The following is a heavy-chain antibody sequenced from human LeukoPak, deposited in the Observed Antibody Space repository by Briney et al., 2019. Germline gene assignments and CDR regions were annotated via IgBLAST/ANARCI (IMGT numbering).Heavy chain of an antibody. J-gene: IGHJ5*02. CDR3: ARHYGYCSSTSCFGLTDWFDP. D-gene: IGHD2-2*03. V-gene: IGHV4-4*09. CDR2: IYTSGTT. CDR1: GGSISSYC. Sequence: SETLSLTCTVSGGSISSYCWSWIRQPPGKGLEWIGYIYTSGTTNYNPSLKSRVTISVDTSKKQFSLKLSSVTAADTAVYYCARHYGYCSSTSCFGLTDWFDPWGQGTLVTVSS.